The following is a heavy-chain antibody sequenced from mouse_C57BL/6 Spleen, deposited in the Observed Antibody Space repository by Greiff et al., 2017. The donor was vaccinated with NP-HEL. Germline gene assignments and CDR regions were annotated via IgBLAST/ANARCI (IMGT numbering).Heavy chain of an antibody. CDR2: ISSGSSTI. V-gene: IGHV5-17*01. J-gene: IGHJ2*01. Sequence: EVMLVESGGGLVKPGGSLKLSCAASGFTFSDYGMHWVRQAPEKGLEWVAYISSGSSTIYYADTVKGRFTISRDNAKNTLFLQMTSLRSEDTAMYYCARKAFITTGSYYFDYWGQGTTLTVSS. D-gene: IGHD1-1*01. CDR3: ARKAFITTGSYYFDY. CDR1: GFTFSDYG.